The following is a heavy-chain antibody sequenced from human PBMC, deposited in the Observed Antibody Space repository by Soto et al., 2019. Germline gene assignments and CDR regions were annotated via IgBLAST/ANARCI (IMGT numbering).Heavy chain of an antibody. V-gene: IGHV5-51*01. CDR1: GYSFTSYW. J-gene: IGHJ4*02. CDR3: ARHSITMVRGVIGTYFDY. Sequence: PVESLKISCKGSGYSFTSYWIGWVRQMPVKVLEWMGIIYPGDSDTRYSPSFQGQVTISADKSISTAYLQWSSLKASDTAMYYCARHSITMVRGVIGTYFDYWGQGTLVTVSS. D-gene: IGHD3-10*01. CDR2: IYPGDSDT.